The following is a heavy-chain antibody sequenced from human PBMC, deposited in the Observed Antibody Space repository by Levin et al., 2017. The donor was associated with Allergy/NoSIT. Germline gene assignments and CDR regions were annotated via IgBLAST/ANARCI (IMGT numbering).Heavy chain of an antibody. D-gene: IGHD1-26*01. CDR2: VYHTGNT. CDR1: GGFISSSCCY. Sequence: SETLSLNCSVSGGFISSSCCYWGWIRQPPGKAPEWIGHVYHTGNTYYNPSLKNRVLISVDSSNNRFSLNLKSVTAADTAVYFCARLDDSGHYPFESWGRGTLVTVSS. V-gene: IGHV4-39*02. CDR3: ARLDDSGHYPFES. J-gene: IGHJ4*02.